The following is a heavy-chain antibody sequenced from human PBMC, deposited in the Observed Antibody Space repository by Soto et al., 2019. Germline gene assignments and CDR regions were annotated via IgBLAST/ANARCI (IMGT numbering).Heavy chain of an antibody. CDR1: GGSISNSNW. Sequence: SETLSLTCAVFGGSISNSNWWTWVRQPPGKGLDWIGEIFHSGSTNYNSSLMGRVTISVDKANNQFSLKLSSVAAADTAVYYCAHRPIVGAAIWGQGTLVTVSS. V-gene: IGHV4-4*02. CDR2: IFHSGST. J-gene: IGHJ4*02. CDR3: AHRPIVGAAI. D-gene: IGHD1-26*01.